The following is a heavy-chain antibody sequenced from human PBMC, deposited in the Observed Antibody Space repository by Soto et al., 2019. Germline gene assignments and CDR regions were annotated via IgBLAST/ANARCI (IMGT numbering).Heavy chain of an antibody. CDR3: ARRSIVVVPAAQDGMDV. Sequence: GESLKISCKGSGYSYTSHWISWVRQMPGKGLEWMGRIDPSDSYTNYSPSFQGHVTISADKSISTAYLQWSSLKASDTAMYYCARRSIVVVPAAQDGMDVWGQGTTVTVSS. V-gene: IGHV5-10-1*01. J-gene: IGHJ6*02. D-gene: IGHD2-2*01. CDR2: IDPSDSYT. CDR1: GYSYTSHW.